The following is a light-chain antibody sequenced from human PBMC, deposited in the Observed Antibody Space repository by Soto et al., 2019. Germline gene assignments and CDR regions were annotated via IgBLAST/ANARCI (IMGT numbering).Light chain of an antibody. V-gene: IGKV3-15*01. CDR2: GAS. J-gene: IGKJ2*01. CDR3: QQYNNWYT. Sequence: EIVMTQSPATLSVSPGERATLSCRASQSVSSNLAWYQQKPGQAPRLLIYGASTRATGIPARFSGSGSGTEIPLTISSLQSEDAAVYYCQQYNNWYTFGQGTKLEIK. CDR1: QSVSSN.